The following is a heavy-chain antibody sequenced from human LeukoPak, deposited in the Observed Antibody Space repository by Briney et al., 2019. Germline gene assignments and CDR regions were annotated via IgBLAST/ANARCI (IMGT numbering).Heavy chain of an antibody. CDR2: IYHSGST. CDR3: ARHDRGSGWPTDAFDI. V-gene: IGHV4-38-2*01. Sequence: SETLSLTCAVSGYSISSGYYWGWIRQPPGKGLEWIGSIYHSGSTYYNPSLKSRVTISVDTSKNQFSLKLSSVTAADTAVYYCARHDRGSGWPTDAFDIWGQGTMVTVSS. CDR1: GYSISSGYY. J-gene: IGHJ3*02. D-gene: IGHD6-19*01.